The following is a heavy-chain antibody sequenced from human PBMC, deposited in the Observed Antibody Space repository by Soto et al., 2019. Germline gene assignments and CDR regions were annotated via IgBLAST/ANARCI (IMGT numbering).Heavy chain of an antibody. D-gene: IGHD3-9*01. V-gene: IGHV1-8*01. J-gene: IGHJ4*02. CDR2: VSPNSGNT. CDR3: ASWAGYSK. CDR1: GYTFSTYD. Sequence: QVQLVQSGSEVRKPGASVKVSCKASGYTFSTYDINWVRQAPGQGPEWMGRVSPNSGNTGYAQKFQGRLTMTRNTSISTAYMELSSPTSEDTAVYYCASWAGYSKWGQGTLVTVSS.